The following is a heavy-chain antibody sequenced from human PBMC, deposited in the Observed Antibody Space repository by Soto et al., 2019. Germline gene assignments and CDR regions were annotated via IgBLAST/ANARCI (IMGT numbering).Heavy chain of an antibody. D-gene: IGHD4-17*01. Sequence: GGSLRLSCAASGVRFGYYSMNWVRQAPGEGLEWVSSISGGSSYIYYADSLKGRFTTSRDNAKNSLYLQMNSLGAEDTAVYYCARAINGDYADAFDFWGQGTMVTVSS. CDR1: GVRFGYYS. J-gene: IGHJ3*01. CDR2: ISGGSSYI. V-gene: IGHV3-21*01. CDR3: ARAINGDYADAFDF.